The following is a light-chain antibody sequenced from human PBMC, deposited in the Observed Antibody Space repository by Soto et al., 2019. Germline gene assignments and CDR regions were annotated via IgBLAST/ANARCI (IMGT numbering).Light chain of an antibody. CDR3: AAWDDSLALYV. J-gene: IGLJ1*01. V-gene: IGLV1-44*01. CDR2: SNN. CDR1: SSNIGSNT. Sequence: QPVLTQPPSASGTPGQRVTISCSGSSSNIGSNTVNWYQQLPGTAPKLLIYSNNQRPSGVPDRFSGSKSGTSASLAISGLQSEDEADYYCAAWDDSLALYVFGTGTKVTVL.